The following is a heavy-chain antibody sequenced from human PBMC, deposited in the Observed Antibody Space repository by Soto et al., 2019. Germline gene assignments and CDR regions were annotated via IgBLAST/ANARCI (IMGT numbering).Heavy chain of an antibody. CDR3: TTYHGDYNFDH. CDR2: FDPDEAET. CDR1: GYTLNEVA. J-gene: IGHJ5*02. Sequence: QVQLVQSGAEVKQPGASVKVSCKVSGYTLNEVAMHWVRQAPGKGLEWLGGFDPDEAETIYAQHFQGRVTMTEDTSTDTVYMELSSLRSEDTALYCCTTYHGDYNFDHWGQGTLVTVSS. D-gene: IGHD4-17*01. V-gene: IGHV1-24*01.